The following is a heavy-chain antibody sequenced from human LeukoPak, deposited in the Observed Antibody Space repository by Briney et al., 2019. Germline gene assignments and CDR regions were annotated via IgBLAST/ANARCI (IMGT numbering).Heavy chain of an antibody. J-gene: IGHJ4*02. CDR2: INQDESNK. V-gene: IGHV3-7*01. CDR3: ARFSRVQSCF. D-gene: IGHD4/OR15-4a*01. CDR1: GFTFSDYW. Sequence: PGGSLRLSCVASGFTFSDYWMSWVRQAPGKGLEWVANINQDESNKQYVDSIKGRFTISRDNAKNTLYLQMDSLRVEDTAIYHCARFSRVQSCFWGQGTLVTVSS.